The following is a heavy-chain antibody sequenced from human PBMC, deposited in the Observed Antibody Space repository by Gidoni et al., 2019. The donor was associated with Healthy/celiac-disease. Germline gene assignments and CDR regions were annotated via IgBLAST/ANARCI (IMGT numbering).Heavy chain of an antibody. CDR3: ARDDYGDYPTNWFDP. CDR2: ISSSSSYI. Sequence: EVQLVESGGGLVKPGGSLRLSCAASGLTSSSYRMNWVRQAPGKGLEWVSLISSSSSYIYYADSVKGRFTISRDNAKNSLYLQMNSLRAEDTAVYYCARDDYGDYPTNWFDPWGQGTLVTVSS. V-gene: IGHV3-21*01. D-gene: IGHD4-17*01. CDR1: GLTSSSYR. J-gene: IGHJ5*02.